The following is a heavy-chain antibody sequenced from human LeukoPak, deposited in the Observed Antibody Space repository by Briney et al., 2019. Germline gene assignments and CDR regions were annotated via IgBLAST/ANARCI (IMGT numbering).Heavy chain of an antibody. CDR3: GKDRSAWYEGYMDV. J-gene: IGHJ6*03. CDR1: GFTFSSYW. Sequence: GGSLRLSCAASGFTFSSYWMHWVRQGPGKGLVWVSRINSDGSSTSYADSVKGRFTNSRDNAKNSLYLQMNSLRTEDTALYYCGKDRSAWYEGYMDVWGKGTMVTISS. D-gene: IGHD6-19*01. CDR2: INSDGSST. V-gene: IGHV3-74*01.